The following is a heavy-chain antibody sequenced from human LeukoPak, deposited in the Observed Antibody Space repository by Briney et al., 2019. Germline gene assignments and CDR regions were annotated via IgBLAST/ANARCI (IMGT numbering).Heavy chain of an antibody. CDR1: GGSFGGYY. J-gene: IGHJ4*02. CDR2: INHSGST. V-gene: IGHV4-34*01. D-gene: IGHD1-20*01. Sequence: SETLSLTCTVYGGSFGGYYWGGIRQPPGKGLNGIGEINHSGSTNYNPSLKGRVTISVDTSKNQFSLKLSSVTAADTAVYYCARAGYNWNDKRFDYWGQGTLVTVSS. CDR3: ARAGYNWNDKRFDY.